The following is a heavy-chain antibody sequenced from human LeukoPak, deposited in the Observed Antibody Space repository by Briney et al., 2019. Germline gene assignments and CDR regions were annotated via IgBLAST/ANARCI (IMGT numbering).Heavy chain of an antibody. D-gene: IGHD3-3*01. Sequence: ASVKVSCKASGYTFTSYDINWVRQATGRGLEWMGWMNPNSGNTGYAQKFQGRVTMTRNTSISTAYMELSSLRSEDTAVYYCARLYYDFWSGYYDTYYYYGMDVWGQGTTVTVSS. V-gene: IGHV1-8*01. CDR3: ARLYYDFWSGYYDTYYYYGMDV. J-gene: IGHJ6*02. CDR1: GYTFTSYD. CDR2: MNPNSGNT.